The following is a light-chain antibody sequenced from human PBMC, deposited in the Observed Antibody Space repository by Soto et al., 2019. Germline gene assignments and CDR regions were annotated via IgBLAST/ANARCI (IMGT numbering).Light chain of an antibody. CDR1: ISNIATNY. V-gene: IGLV1-47*01. CDR3: AAWDDTVRSYV. Sequence: QSVLTQPPSVSGTTGQRVTISCSGGISNIATNYVHWFQQLPGTAPKVLSNRDNQRPSGVPDRFSGSKSGTSASLAISGLRSEDEAEYYCAAWDDTVRSYVFGTGTKLTVL. CDR2: RDN. J-gene: IGLJ1*01.